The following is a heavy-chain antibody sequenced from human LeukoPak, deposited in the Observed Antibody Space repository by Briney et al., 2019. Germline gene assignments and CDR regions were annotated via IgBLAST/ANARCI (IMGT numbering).Heavy chain of an antibody. J-gene: IGHJ6*02. CDR2: MNPNSGNT. V-gene: IGHV1-8*02. CDR1: GYTFTGYY. D-gene: IGHD4-17*01. CDR3: ARERTPRKTSLRMDV. Sequence: EASVKVSCKASGYTFTGYYMHWVRQATGQGLEWMGWMNPNSGNTGYAQKFQGRVTMTRNTSISTAYVELSSLRSEDTAVYYCARERTPRKTSLRMDVWGQGTTVTVSS.